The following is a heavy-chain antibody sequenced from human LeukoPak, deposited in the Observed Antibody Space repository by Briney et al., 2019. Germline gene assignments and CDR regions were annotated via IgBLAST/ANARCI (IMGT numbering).Heavy chain of an antibody. Sequence: GGSLRLSCAASGFTFSSYAMHWVRQAPGKGLEWAAVISYDGSNKYYADSVKGRFTISRDNSKNTLCLQMNSLRAEDTAVYYCARGLEMATINYWGQGTLVTVSS. CDR3: ARGLEMATINY. CDR2: ISYDGSNK. D-gene: IGHD5-24*01. J-gene: IGHJ4*02. CDR1: GFTFSSYA. V-gene: IGHV3-30-3*01.